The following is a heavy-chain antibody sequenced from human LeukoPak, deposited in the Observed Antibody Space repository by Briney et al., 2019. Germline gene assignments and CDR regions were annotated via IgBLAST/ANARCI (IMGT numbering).Heavy chain of an antibody. D-gene: IGHD3-10*02. CDR1: GFTFSSYE. CDR2: ISSSGSTI. CDR3: AELDITMIGGV. Sequence: GSLRLSCAASGFTFSSYEMNWVRQAPGKGLEWVSYISSSGSTIYYADSVKGRFTISRNNAKNSLYLQMNSLRAEDTAVYYCAELDITMIGGVWGKGTTVTISS. V-gene: IGHV3-48*03. J-gene: IGHJ6*04.